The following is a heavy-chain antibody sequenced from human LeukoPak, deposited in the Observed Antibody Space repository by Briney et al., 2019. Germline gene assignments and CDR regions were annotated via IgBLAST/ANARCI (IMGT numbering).Heavy chain of an antibody. Sequence: GGSLRLSCAASGFIFSVYAMSWVRQAPGKGLEWVSGISGSGGSTYYADSVKGRFTISRDNSKNTLYLHMISLRVEDTALYYCAKGLSGDFDNWGQGTLVTVSS. D-gene: IGHD5-24*01. CDR3: AKGLSGDFDN. V-gene: IGHV3-23*01. CDR1: GFIFSVYA. J-gene: IGHJ4*02. CDR2: ISGSGGST.